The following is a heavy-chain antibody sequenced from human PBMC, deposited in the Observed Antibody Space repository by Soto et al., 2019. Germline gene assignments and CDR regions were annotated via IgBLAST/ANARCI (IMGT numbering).Heavy chain of an antibody. V-gene: IGHV3-23*01. J-gene: IGHJ5*02. D-gene: IGHD1-26*01. CDR3: AKSARKRNTTNCFDP. CDR2: ISGSGGST. CDR1: GFTFISYA. Sequence: EVQLLESGGGLVQPGGSLRLSCAASGFTFISYAMSWVRQAPGKGLEWVSAISGSGGSTYYADSVKGRFTISRDNPKNTLYLQMNSLRAEDTAVYYCAKSARKRNTTNCFDPLGQGTLVTVYS.